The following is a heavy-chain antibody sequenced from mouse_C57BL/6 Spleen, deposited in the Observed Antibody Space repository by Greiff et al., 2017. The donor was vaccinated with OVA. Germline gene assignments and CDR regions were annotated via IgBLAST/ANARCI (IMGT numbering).Heavy chain of an antibody. V-gene: IGHV1-76*01. J-gene: IGHJ3*01. CDR2: IYPGSGNT. CDR3: ARNYPSFAY. CDR1: GYTFTDYY. D-gene: IGHD2-1*01. Sequence: VQLQQSGAELVRPGASVKLSCKASGYTFTDYYINWVKQRPGQGLEWIARIYPGSGNTYYNEKFKGKATLTAEKSSSTAYMQLSSLTSEDSAVYFCARNYPSFAYWGQGTLVTVSA.